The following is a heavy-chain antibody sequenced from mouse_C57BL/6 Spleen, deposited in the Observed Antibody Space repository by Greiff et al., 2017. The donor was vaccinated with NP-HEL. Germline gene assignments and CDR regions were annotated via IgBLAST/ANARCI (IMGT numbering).Heavy chain of an antibody. Sequence: EVMLVESGGGLVKPGGSLKLSCAASGFTFSDYGMHWVRQAPEKGLEWVAYISSGSSTIYYADTVKGRFTISRDNAKNTLFLQMTSLRSEDTAMYYCARPLYYGSSRYYAMDYWGQGTSVTVSS. D-gene: IGHD1-1*01. CDR3: ARPLYYGSSRYYAMDY. J-gene: IGHJ4*01. CDR1: GFTFSDYG. CDR2: ISSGSSTI. V-gene: IGHV5-17*01.